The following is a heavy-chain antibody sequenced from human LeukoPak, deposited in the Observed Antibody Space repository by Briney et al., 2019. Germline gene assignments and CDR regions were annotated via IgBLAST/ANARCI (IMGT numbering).Heavy chain of an antibody. CDR3: ARDERYDSSGYPFDY. J-gene: IGHJ4*02. CDR1: GYTFTGYF. Sequence: ASVKVSCKASGYTFTGYFIHWVRQAPGQGLEWMGWINPNNGDTNYAQKFQGRVTMTRDTSITTAYMELSRLRSDDTAVYYCARDERYDSSGYPFDYWGQGTLVTVSS. D-gene: IGHD3-22*01. CDR2: INPNNGDT. V-gene: IGHV1-2*02.